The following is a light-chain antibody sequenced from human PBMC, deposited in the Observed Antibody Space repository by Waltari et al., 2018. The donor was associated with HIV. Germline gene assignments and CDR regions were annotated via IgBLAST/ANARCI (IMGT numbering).Light chain of an antibody. J-gene: IGLJ3*02. Sequence: FMLTQPHSVSESPGKTVIISCTRDSGNIANNYVQWFQPRPGSAPPPLLYEARRRPSGVPDRFSGSIDRSSNSASLTISGVMTEDEADYYCQSFDTTNHWVFGGGTKLTVL. V-gene: IGLV6-57*03. CDR1: SGNIANNY. CDR3: QSFDTTNHWV. CDR2: EAR.